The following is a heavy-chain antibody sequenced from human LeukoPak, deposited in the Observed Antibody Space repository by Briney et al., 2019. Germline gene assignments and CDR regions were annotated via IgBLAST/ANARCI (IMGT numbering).Heavy chain of an antibody. CDR1: GYTFTSYG. D-gene: IGHD3-22*01. V-gene: IGHV1-18*01. J-gene: IGHJ4*02. Sequence: ASVKVSCKASGYTFTSYGISWVRQAPGQGLEWMGWISAYNGNTNYAQKLQGRVTITTDTSTSTAYMELRSLRSDDTAVYYCARVYDSSGYYYRVFFSDYWGQGTLVTVSS. CDR2: ISAYNGNT. CDR3: ARVYDSSGYYYRVFFSDY.